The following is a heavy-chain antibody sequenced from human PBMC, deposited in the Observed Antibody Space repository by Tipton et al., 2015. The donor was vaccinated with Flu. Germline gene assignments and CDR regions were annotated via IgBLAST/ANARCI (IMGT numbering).Heavy chain of an antibody. D-gene: IGHD3-10*01. CDR1: GGSISSGGYY. Sequence: LRLSCSVSGGSISSGGYYWNWIRQSPGKGLEWIGFSFYSGSTSYNPSLRGRVTISVDTSRNQFSLTLQSVTAADTAVYYCARDRGWPASLDYWGRGILVTVSS. CDR3: ARDRGWPASLDY. CDR2: SFYSGST. J-gene: IGHJ4*02. V-gene: IGHV4-61*08.